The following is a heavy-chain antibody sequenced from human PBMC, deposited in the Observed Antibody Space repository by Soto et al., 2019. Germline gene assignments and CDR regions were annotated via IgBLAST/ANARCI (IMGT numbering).Heavy chain of an antibody. CDR2: IYYSGST. Sequence: QVQLQESGPGLVKPSETLSLTCTVSGGSVSSGSYYWSWIRQPPGKGLEWIGYIYYSGSTNYNPSLESRVTISVDTSKNQFSLKLSSVTAADTAVYYCARVQGIAALGGWFDPWGQGTLVTVSS. CDR3: ARVQGIAALGGWFDP. CDR1: GGSVSSGSYY. V-gene: IGHV4-61*01. D-gene: IGHD6-13*01. J-gene: IGHJ5*02.